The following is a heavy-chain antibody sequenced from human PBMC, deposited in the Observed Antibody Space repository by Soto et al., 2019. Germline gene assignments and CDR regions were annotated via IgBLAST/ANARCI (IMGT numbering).Heavy chain of an antibody. CDR2: IYHSGST. Sequence: QVQLQESGPGLVKPSGTLSLTCAVSSGSISSSNWWSWVRQPPGKGLEWIGEIYHSGSTNYNPSLKSRVTISVDKSMNQFSLKLSSVTAADTAVYYCARLGITFGGVIVTGAFDIWGQGTMVTVSS. J-gene: IGHJ3*02. CDR1: SGSISSSNW. V-gene: IGHV4-4*02. D-gene: IGHD3-16*02. CDR3: ARLGITFGGVIVTGAFDI.